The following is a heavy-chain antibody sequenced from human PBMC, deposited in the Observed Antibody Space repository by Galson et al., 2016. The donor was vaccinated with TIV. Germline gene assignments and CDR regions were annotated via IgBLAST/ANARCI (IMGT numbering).Heavy chain of an antibody. CDR1: YI. CDR3: ARDPGYFVY. J-gene: IGHJ4*02. D-gene: IGHD1-1*01. CDR2: INAGNGTT. V-gene: IGHV1-3*01. Sequence: YIMHWVRQAPGQRLECMGWINAGNGTTKYSQKFQGRVTITRDTSASTAYMELSSLRSEDTAVYYCARDPGYFVYWGQGTLVTVSS.